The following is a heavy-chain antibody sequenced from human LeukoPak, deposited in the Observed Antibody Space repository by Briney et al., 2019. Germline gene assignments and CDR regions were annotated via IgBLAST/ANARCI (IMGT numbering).Heavy chain of an antibody. CDR3: AKQRGYYVSRSYHYGYFDY. Sequence: PSETLSLTCTVSGGSISSYYWSWIRQPPGKGLEWIGYIYYSGTTNYNPSLKSRVTISVDTSKNQFSLKLSSVTAADTAVYYCAKQRGYYVSRSYHYGYFDYWGQGTLVTVSS. V-gene: IGHV4-59*08. D-gene: IGHD3-22*01. CDR1: GGSISSYY. J-gene: IGHJ4*02. CDR2: IYYSGTT.